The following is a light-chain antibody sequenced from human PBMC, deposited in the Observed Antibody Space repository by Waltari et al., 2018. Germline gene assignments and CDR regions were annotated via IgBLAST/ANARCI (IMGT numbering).Light chain of an antibody. Sequence: QSVLTQPPSASGTPGQRVTISCSGSSSNIGSNFVYWYQQLPGTAPKLLIYRNNKRPSWVPDRFSGPKSGTSASLAISGLESEDEGDYYCAAWDDSLSGRVVFGGGTRLTVL. J-gene: IGLJ2*01. CDR2: RNN. V-gene: IGLV1-47*01. CDR3: AAWDDSLSGRVV. CDR1: SSNIGSNF.